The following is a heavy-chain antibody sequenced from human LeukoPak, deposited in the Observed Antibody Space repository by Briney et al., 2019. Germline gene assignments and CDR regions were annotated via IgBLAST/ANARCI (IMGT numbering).Heavy chain of an antibody. CDR2: ISWNSGSI. D-gene: IGHD4-11*01. Sequence: GGSLRLSCAASGFTFDDYAMHWVRQAPGKGLEWVSGISWNSGSIGYADSVKGRFTISRDNSKNTLYLQMNSLRAEDTAVYYCAKNPPMLGDYRGTLIDYWGQGTLVTVSS. V-gene: IGHV3-9*01. J-gene: IGHJ4*02. CDR1: GFTFDDYA. CDR3: AKNPPMLGDYRGTLIDY.